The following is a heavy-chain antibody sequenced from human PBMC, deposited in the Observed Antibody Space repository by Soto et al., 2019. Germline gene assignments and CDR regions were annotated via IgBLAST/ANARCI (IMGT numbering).Heavy chain of an antibody. J-gene: IGHJ4*02. CDR2: ISYSGST. CDR3: ARGSDGDYSDY. V-gene: IGHV4-59*01. CDR1: GGSISNYY. D-gene: IGHD3-16*01. Sequence: PSETLSLTCTVSGGSISNYYWTWIRQPPGKGLEWIGYISYSGSTNYNPSLKSRVTISLDTSNKQFSLKLRSVTAADTAVYYCARGSDGDYSDYWGQGTLVTVSS.